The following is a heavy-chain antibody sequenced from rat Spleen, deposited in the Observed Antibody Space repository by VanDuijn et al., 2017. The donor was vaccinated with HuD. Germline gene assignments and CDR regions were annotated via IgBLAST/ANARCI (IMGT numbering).Heavy chain of an antibody. CDR1: GFSLTSNG. D-gene: IGHD1-4*01. V-gene: IGHV2S12*01. CDR2: ISTGGNT. CDR3: VRERVPGFAFYFDY. Sequence: QVQLKESGPGLVQPSQTLSLTCTVSGFSLTSNGVSWVRQPPGKGLEGIAAISTGGNTYYNSGLKSRLGISRDTSKSQVFLKMNSLQTEYTAIYFCVRERVPGFAFYFDYWGQGVMVTVSS. J-gene: IGHJ2*01.